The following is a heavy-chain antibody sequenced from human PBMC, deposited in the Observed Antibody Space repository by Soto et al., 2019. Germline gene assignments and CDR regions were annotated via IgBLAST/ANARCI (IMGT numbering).Heavy chain of an antibody. V-gene: IGHV4-31*03. Sequence: SETLSLTCTVSGGSISSGGYYWSWIRQHPGKGLEWIGYIYYSGSTYYNPSLKSRVTISVDTSKNQFSLKLSSVTAADTAVYYCARSDSSSWYAYYYYGMDVWGQGTTVTSP. D-gene: IGHD6-13*01. CDR3: ARSDSSSWYAYYYYGMDV. CDR1: GGSISSGGYY. J-gene: IGHJ6*02. CDR2: IYYSGST.